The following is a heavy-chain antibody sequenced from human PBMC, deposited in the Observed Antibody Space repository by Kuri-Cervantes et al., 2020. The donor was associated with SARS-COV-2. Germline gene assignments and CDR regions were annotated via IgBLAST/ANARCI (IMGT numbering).Heavy chain of an antibody. V-gene: IGHV1-2*04. CDR2: INPNSGGT. CDR3: ARASVRGIIITYHSYGMDV. CDR1: GYTFTGYY. D-gene: IGHD3-10*01. J-gene: IGHJ6*02. Sequence: ASVKVSCKASGYTFTGYYMHWVRQAPGQGLEWMGWINPNSGGTNYAQKFQGWVTMTRDTSISTAYMELSRLRSDDTAVYYCARASVRGIIITYHSYGMDVWGHGTTVTVSS.